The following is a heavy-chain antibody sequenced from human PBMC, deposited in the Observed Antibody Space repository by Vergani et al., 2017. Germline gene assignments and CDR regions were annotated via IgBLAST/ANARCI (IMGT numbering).Heavy chain of an antibody. CDR3: ARGGRYCSSTSCVTQAPWYFDL. Sequence: QVQLVQSGAEVKKPGSSVKVSCKASGYTFTSYGISWVRQAPGQGLEWMGWISAYNGNTNYAQKLQGRVTMTTDTSTSTAYMELRSLRSDDTAVYYCARGGRYCSSTSCVTQAPWYFDLWGRGTLVTVSS. V-gene: IGHV1-18*01. J-gene: IGHJ2*01. CDR2: ISAYNGNT. CDR1: GYTFTSYG. D-gene: IGHD2-2*01.